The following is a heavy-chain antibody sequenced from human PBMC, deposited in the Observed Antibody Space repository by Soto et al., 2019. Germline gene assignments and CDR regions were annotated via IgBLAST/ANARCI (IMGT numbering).Heavy chain of an antibody. CDR3: ATFSRIYSSTTRRIGYFDP. V-gene: IGHV1-24*01. CDR1: GYTLTELF. CDR2: FDPEDGET. Sequence: QVQLVQSGAEVKKPGASVKVSCKVSGYTLTELFMHWVRQAPGKGLEWRGGFDPEDGETIYAQKFQGRVTMTEDTSTDTAYMELSSLRSEDTAVYYCATFSRIYSSTTRRIGYFDPWGQGTLVTVSS. J-gene: IGHJ5*02. D-gene: IGHD6-13*01.